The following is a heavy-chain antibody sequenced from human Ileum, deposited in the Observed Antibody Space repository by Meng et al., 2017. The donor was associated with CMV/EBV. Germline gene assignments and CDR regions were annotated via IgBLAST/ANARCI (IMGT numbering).Heavy chain of an antibody. J-gene: IGHJ4*02. CDR1: GVSISSSGDY. Sequence: RPQLQGSGPGRVKPSELLSLPCSVSGVSISSSGDYWGWIRQPPGKGLEWIGNMYSSGTPYYNPSLKSRVTMSVDTSKNQFSLKLSSVTAADTAVYYCARWGSGTYYKGYFDYWGQGTLVTVSS. CDR2: MYSSGTP. D-gene: IGHD3-10*01. CDR3: ARWGSGTYYKGYFDY. V-gene: IGHV4-39*06.